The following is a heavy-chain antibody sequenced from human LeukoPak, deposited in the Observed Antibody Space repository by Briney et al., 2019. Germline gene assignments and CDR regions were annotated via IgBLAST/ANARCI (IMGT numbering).Heavy chain of an antibody. D-gene: IGHD2-21*02. CDR1: GFTVSSNY. V-gene: IGHV3-53*01. CDR3: ARAGGDCYSCFDY. J-gene: IGHJ4*02. Sequence: GGSLRLSCAASGFTVSSNYMSWVRQAPGKGLEWVSVIYSGGSTYYADSVKGRFTISRDNSKNTLYLQMNSLRAEDTAVYYCARAGGDCYSCFDYWGQGTPVTVSS. CDR2: IYSGGST.